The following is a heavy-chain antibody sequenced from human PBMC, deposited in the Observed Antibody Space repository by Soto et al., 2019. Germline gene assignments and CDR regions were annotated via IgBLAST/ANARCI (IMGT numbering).Heavy chain of an antibody. Sequence: GGSLRLSCAASGFTFSSYGMHWVRQAPGKGLEWVAVISYDGSNKYYADSVKGRFTISRDNSKNTLYLQMNSLRAEDTAVYYCAKQRDSRSKYYFDYWGQGALVTVSS. J-gene: IGHJ4*02. D-gene: IGHD6-13*01. CDR1: GFTFSSYG. V-gene: IGHV3-30*18. CDR3: AKQRDSRSKYYFDY. CDR2: ISYDGSNK.